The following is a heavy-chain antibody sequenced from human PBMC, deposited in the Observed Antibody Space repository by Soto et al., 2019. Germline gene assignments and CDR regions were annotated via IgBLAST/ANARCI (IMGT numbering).Heavy chain of an antibody. J-gene: IGHJ4*02. D-gene: IGHD2-2*01. CDR1: GFTFSSYA. CDR3: ANAIVVVPAASTFDY. CDR2: ISGSGGST. V-gene: IGHV3-23*01. Sequence: GGSLRLSCAASGFTFSSYAMSWVRQAPGKGLEWVSAISGSGGSTYYADSVKGRFTISRDNSKNTLYLQMNSLRAEDTAVYYCANAIVVVPAASTFDYWGQGTLVTVSS.